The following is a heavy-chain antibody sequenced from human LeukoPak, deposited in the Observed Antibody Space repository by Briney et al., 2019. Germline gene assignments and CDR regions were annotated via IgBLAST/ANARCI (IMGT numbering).Heavy chain of an antibody. D-gene: IGHD6-19*01. CDR1: GGSISSYY. V-gene: IGHV4-59*01. J-gene: IGHJ4*02. CDR3: ARGEEAVAGRPLFDY. Sequence: SETLSLTCTVSGGSISSYYWSWIRQPPGKGLEWIGYIYYSGSTNYNPSLKSRVTISVDTSKNQFSLKLSSVTAADTAVYYCARGEEAVAGRPLFDYWGQGTLVTVSS. CDR2: IYYSGST.